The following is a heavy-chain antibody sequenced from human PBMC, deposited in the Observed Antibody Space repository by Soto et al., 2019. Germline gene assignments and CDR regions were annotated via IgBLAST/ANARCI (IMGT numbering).Heavy chain of an antibody. V-gene: IGHV1-69*12. CDR3: ARDTDRQQIGGNYYFAIDV. CDR2: IIPIFSTP. Sequence: QVQLVQSGAEVKKPGSSVTVSCKASGGTFGNSAISWVRQAPGQGLEWMGGIIPIFSTPDYAQKCQGRVTMPADESTSMAYTDLPSLRSEDTPLYYCARDTDRQQIGGNYYFAIDVWGQGATVTVSS. J-gene: IGHJ6*02. CDR1: GGTFGNSA. D-gene: IGHD3-22*01.